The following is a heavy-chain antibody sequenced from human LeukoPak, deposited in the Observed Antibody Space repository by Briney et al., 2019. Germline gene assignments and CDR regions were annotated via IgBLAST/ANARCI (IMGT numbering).Heavy chain of an antibody. Sequence: PSETLSLTCTVSGYSISSGYYWGWIRQPPGKGLEWIGNVYHSGSNYYNPSLKSRVTISVDTSKNQFSLKLSSVTAADTAVYYCARERPPATTVTSYYFDYWGQGTLVTVSS. J-gene: IGHJ4*02. CDR3: ARERPPATTVTSYYFDY. CDR1: GYSISSGYY. D-gene: IGHD4-17*01. V-gene: IGHV4-38-2*02. CDR2: VYHSGSN.